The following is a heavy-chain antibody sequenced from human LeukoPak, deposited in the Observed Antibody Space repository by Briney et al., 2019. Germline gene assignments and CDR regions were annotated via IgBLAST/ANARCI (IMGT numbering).Heavy chain of an antibody. Sequence: ASVKVSCKVSGNTLTELSMHWVRQAPGKGLEWMGGFDPEDGETIYAQKFQGRVTMTEDTSTDTAYTELSSLRSEDTAVYYCATAVAVAGHGMDVWGQGTTVTVSS. CDR2: FDPEDGET. CDR3: ATAVAVAGHGMDV. J-gene: IGHJ6*02. D-gene: IGHD6-19*01. V-gene: IGHV1-24*01. CDR1: GNTLTELS.